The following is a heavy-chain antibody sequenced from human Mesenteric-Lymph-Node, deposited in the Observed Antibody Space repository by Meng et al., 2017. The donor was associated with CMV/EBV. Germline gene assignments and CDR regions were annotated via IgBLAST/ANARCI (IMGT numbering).Heavy chain of an antibody. CDR2: IYWDDDK. V-gene: IGHV2-5*02. Sequence: GFSLNTPNVGVGWIRQPPGNALEWLALIYWDDDKRYNSSLKSRLTITKDTSKNQVVLTLANLDPLDTATYYCARRPTVAEGVYYFDYWGQGTLVTVS. CDR1: GFSLNTPNVG. D-gene: IGHD4-11*01. J-gene: IGHJ4*02. CDR3: ARRPTVAEGVYYFDY.